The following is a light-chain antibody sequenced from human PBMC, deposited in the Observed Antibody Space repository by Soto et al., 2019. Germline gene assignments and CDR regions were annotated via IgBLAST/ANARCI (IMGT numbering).Light chain of an antibody. V-gene: IGLV2-14*01. Sequence: QSVLTQPASVSGSPGQSVTISCTGTSSDVGGYNFVSWYRVYPGRAPKLMIYELSDRPSGVSNRFSGSRSGNTASLTISGLQAEDEAEYYCSSYTSNNTLVFGTGTKVTVL. CDR1: SSDVGGYNF. J-gene: IGLJ1*01. CDR2: ELS. CDR3: SSYTSNNTLV.